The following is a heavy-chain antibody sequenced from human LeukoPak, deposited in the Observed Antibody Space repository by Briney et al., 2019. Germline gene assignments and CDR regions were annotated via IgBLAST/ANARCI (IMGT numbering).Heavy chain of an antibody. CDR1: GGSFSGYY. Sequence: SETLSLTCAVYGGSFSGYYWSWIRQPPGKGLEWIGEINHSGSTNYNPSLKCRVTISVDTSKNQFSLKLSSVTAADTAVYYCARAPGGYLYYYDSRYYFDYWGQGTLVTVSS. V-gene: IGHV4-34*01. CDR2: INHSGST. J-gene: IGHJ4*02. CDR3: ARAPGGYLYYYDSRYYFDY. D-gene: IGHD3-22*01.